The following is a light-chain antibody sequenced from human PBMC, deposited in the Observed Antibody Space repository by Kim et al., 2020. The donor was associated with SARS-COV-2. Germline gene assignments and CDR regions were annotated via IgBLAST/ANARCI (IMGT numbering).Light chain of an antibody. CDR3: PQYGSSPT. V-gene: IGKV3-20*01. CDR1: RSRGSNS. J-gene: IGKJ2*01. Sequence: FSDRGEQAPLPGKTDRSRGSNSLAWSQTRPGQHPSLLCYGASSRATGIPDRLSGSGSGTDFTLIISGLGPEDCAVYYCPQYGSSPTFGREPRLEI. CDR2: GAS.